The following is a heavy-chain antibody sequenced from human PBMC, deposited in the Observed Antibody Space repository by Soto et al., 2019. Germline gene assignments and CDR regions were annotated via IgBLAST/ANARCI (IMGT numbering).Heavy chain of an antibody. CDR1: RFTVSSNY. V-gene: IGHV3-66*01. Sequence: GGSLRLSCAASRFTVSSNYMSWVRQAPGKGLEWVSVIYSGGSTYYADSVKGRFTISRDNSKNTLYLQMNSLRAEDTAVYYCARDSSSGFFWFDPWGQGTLVTVSS. CDR3: ARDSSSGFFWFDP. J-gene: IGHJ5*02. D-gene: IGHD6-6*01. CDR2: IYSGGST.